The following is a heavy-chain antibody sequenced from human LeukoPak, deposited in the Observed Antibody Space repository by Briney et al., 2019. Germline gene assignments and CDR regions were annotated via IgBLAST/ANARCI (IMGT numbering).Heavy chain of an antibody. CDR1: GGSISTYY. J-gene: IGHJ1*01. V-gene: IGHV4-59*01. CDR2: IYHSGST. CDR3: ARGGAARLHFQN. Sequence: SETLSLTCTVSGGSISTYYWNWIRQPPGKGLEWIGYIYHSGSTNYNPSLQSRVTISVDTSKNQFSLNLNSVTAANTAVYYCARGGAARLHFQNWGQGTLVTVSP. D-gene: IGHD6-6*01.